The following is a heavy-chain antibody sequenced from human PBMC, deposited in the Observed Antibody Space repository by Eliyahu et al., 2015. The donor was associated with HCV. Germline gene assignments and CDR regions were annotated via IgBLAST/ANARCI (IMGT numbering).Heavy chain of an antibody. CDR3: ARDKAVVRGVRYYYGMDV. CDR2: IWYDGSNK. J-gene: IGHJ6*02. Sequence: QVQLVESGGGVVQPGRSLXLSCAASGFTFXSYGXHXVRQAPGKGLEWVAVIWYDGSNKYYADSVKGRFTISRDNSKNTLYLQMNSLRAEDTAVYYCARDKAVVRGVRYYYGMDVWGQGTTVTVSS. V-gene: IGHV3-33*01. D-gene: IGHD3-10*01. CDR1: GFTFXSYG.